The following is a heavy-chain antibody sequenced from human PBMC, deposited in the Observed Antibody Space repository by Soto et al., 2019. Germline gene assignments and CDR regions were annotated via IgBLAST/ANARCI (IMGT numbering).Heavy chain of an antibody. CDR1: GGSISSYY. J-gene: IGHJ3*02. CDR3: ARHSGYDFWSGYYRGIDAFDI. V-gene: IGHV4-59*08. Sequence: SETLSLTCTVSGGSISSYYWSWIRQPPGKGLEWIGYIYYSGSTNYNPSLKSRVTISVDTSKNQFSLKLSSVTAADTAVYYCARHSGYDFWSGYYRGIDAFDIWGQGTMVTVSS. D-gene: IGHD3-3*01. CDR2: IYYSGST.